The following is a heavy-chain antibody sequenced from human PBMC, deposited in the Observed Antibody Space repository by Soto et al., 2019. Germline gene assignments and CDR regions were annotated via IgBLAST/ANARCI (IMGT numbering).Heavy chain of an antibody. V-gene: IGHV4-4*07. CDR2: IDNSGNT. Sequence: SATLSLTCTVSDGSISTYFCNWIRQPAGKGLEWIGRIDNSGNTNYNPSLKSRVTMSADTSRNQFSLKLNSVTAADTAVYYCARGGQDFWSGPFDYWGQGALVTVSS. CDR1: DGSISTYF. J-gene: IGHJ4*02. D-gene: IGHD3-3*01. CDR3: ARGGQDFWSGPFDY.